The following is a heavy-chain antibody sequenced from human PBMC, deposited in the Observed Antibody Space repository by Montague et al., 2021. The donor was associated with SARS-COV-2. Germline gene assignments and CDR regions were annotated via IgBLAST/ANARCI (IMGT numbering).Heavy chain of an antibody. Sequence: SETLSLTCAVHGGSLSTYSWNWIRQPPGKGLEWIGEIHHGGSTNYNPSLKSRVTISADTSKNQFSLKLTSVVAADTAVYYCARLGDGVVPSPILGVGPYYSYYYMDVWGKGTTVTVSS. CDR1: GGSLSTYS. J-gene: IGHJ6*03. V-gene: IGHV4-34*01. CDR2: IHHGGST. CDR3: ARLGDGVVPSPILGVGPYYSYYYMDV. D-gene: IGHD3-10*01.